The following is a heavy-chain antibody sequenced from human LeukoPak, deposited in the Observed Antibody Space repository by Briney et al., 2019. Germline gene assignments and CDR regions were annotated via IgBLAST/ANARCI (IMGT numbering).Heavy chain of an antibody. D-gene: IGHD6-19*01. CDR3: ARDGYSSGWSDWYFDL. CDR2: INPNSGGT. Sequence: ASLKVSCKAPGYTFTGYYMHWVRQAPGQGLEWMGWINPNSGGTNYAQKFQGRVTMTRDTSISTAYMELSRLRSDDTAVYYCARDGYSSGWSDWYFDLWGRGTLVTVSS. V-gene: IGHV1-2*02. CDR1: GYTFTGYY. J-gene: IGHJ2*01.